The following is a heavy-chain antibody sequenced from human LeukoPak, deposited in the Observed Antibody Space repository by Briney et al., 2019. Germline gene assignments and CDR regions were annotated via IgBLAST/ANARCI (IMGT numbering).Heavy chain of an antibody. J-gene: IGHJ4*02. D-gene: IGHD3/OR15-3a*01. V-gene: IGHV4-61*01. Sequence: SQTLSLTCTVSGGSISSGSYYWSWIRQPPGKGLEWIGYIYYSGSTNYNPSLKSRVTISVDTSKNQFSLKLSSVTAADTAVYYCARQTGSGLFILPGGQGTLVTVSS. CDR1: GGSISSGSYY. CDR3: ARQTGSGLFILP. CDR2: IYYSGST.